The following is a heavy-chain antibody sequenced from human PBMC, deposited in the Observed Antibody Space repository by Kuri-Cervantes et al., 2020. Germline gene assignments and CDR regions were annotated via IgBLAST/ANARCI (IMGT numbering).Heavy chain of an antibody. CDR1: GFTFSTYW. D-gene: IGHD1-14*01. Sequence: GESLKISCAASGFTFSTYWMSWLRQAPGKGLEWVANIDQDGSEKYYVDSVRGRFSISRDNAKNSLYLQMNSLRAEDTAVYYCAKDPRTSNWFDPWGQGTLVTVSS. V-gene: IGHV3-7*03. CDR2: IDQDGSEK. CDR3: AKDPRTSNWFDP. J-gene: IGHJ5*02.